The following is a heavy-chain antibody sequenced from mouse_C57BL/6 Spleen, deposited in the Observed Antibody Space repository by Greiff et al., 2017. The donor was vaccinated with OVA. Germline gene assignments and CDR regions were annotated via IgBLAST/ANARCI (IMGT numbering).Heavy chain of an antibody. V-gene: IGHV5-6*02. D-gene: IGHD4-1*01. Sequence: EVKLVESGGDLVKPGGSLKLSCAASGFTFSSYGMSWVRQTPDKRLEWVATISSGGSYTYYPDSVKGRFTISRDNAKNTLYLQMSSLKSEDTAMYYCASSGTGAMDYWGQGTSVTVSS. CDR2: ISSGGSYT. J-gene: IGHJ4*01. CDR3: ASSGTGAMDY. CDR1: GFTFSSYG.